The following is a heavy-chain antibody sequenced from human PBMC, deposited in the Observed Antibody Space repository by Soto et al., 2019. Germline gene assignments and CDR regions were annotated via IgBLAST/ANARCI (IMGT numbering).Heavy chain of an antibody. D-gene: IGHD6-6*01. CDR1: GYTFTTCY. Sequence: ASVKVSCKASGYTFTTCYMHWVRQAPGQGLEWMGIINPTGGSTNYAQRFQGRVTMTWDTSTSTVYMELSSLRSDDTAVYYCARAQYSSSSFFFDYWGQGTPVTVSS. CDR3: ARAQYSSSSFFFDY. J-gene: IGHJ4*02. V-gene: IGHV1-46*01. CDR2: INPTGGST.